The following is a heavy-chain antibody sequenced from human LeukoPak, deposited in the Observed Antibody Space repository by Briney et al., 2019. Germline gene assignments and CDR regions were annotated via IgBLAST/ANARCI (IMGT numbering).Heavy chain of an antibody. CDR1: GFTFSSYS. D-gene: IGHD5-18*01. CDR2: ISSSSSYI. V-gene: IGHV3-21*01. CDR3: ARERAMVRVRFDY. Sequence: GGSLRLSCAASGFTFSSYSMNWVRQAPGEGLEWVSSISSSSSYIYYADSVKGRFTISRDNAKNSLYLQMNSLRAEDTAVYYCARERAMVRVRFDYWGQGTLVTVSS. J-gene: IGHJ4*02.